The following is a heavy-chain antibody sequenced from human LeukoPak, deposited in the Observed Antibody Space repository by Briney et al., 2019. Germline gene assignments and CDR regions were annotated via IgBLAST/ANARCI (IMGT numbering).Heavy chain of an antibody. V-gene: IGHV4-34*01. CDR2: INHSGST. Sequence: SETLSLTCAVYGGSFSGYYWSWIRQPPGKGLEWIGEINHSGSTNYNPSLKSRVTISVDTSKNQFSLKLSSVTAADTAVYYCASGGGVTAIPSPFDYWGQGTLVTVSS. J-gene: IGHJ4*02. CDR3: ASGGGVTAIPSPFDY. D-gene: IGHD2-21*02. CDR1: GGSFSGYY.